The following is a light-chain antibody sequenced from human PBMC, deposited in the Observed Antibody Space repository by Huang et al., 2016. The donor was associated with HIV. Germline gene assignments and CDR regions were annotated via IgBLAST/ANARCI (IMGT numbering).Light chain of an antibody. CDR2: QVS. CDR3: LQGIFFPYS. J-gene: IGKJ2*03. CDR1: QSLLHSDGKTY. Sequence: DVVMTQTPLSLSVTPGQPASISCKSSQSLLHSDGKTYLYWFFQKPGQSPQLLIYQVSSRFSGVSERFSGGGSGTEFTLKISRVEAEDVGTYYCLQGIFFPYSFGPGTKLELK. V-gene: IGKV2-29*02.